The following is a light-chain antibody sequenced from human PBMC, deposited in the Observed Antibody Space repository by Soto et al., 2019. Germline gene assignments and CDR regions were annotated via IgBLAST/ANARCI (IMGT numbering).Light chain of an antibody. CDR2: DAS. CDR1: QSISSW. CDR3: QQYNSYSYT. J-gene: IGKJ2*01. Sequence: DIQMTQSPSTLSASVGDRVTITCRASQSISSWLAWYQQKPGKAPKPLIYDASSLESGGPSRFSGSGSGTEFTLTICSLQPDDFVTYYCQQYNSYSYTFGQGTKLEIK. V-gene: IGKV1-5*01.